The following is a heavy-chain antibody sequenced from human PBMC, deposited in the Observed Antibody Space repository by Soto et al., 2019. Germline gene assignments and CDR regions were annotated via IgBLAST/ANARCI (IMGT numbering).Heavy chain of an antibody. V-gene: IGHV3-23*01. Sequence: GGSLRLSCAASGFTFSSYAMSWVRQAPGKGLEWVSAISGSGGSTYYADSVKGRFTISRDNSKNTLYLQMNSLRAEDTAVYYCAKGSSPYCSGGSCYLFDYWGQGTLVTVSS. D-gene: IGHD2-15*01. J-gene: IGHJ4*02. CDR2: ISGSGGST. CDR1: GFTFSSYA. CDR3: AKGSSPYCSGGSCYLFDY.